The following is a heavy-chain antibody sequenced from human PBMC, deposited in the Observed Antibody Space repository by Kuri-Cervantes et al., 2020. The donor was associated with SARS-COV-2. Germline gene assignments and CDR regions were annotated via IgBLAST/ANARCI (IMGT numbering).Heavy chain of an antibody. Sequence: GGSLRLSCAASGFAFSNHGMNWVRQAPGKGLEWVGRIKSKTDGGTTDYAAPVKGRFTISRDDSKNTLYLQMNSLKTEDTAVYYCTTDSRVVLIAFDIWGQGTMVTVSS. D-gene: IGHD2-15*01. CDR2: IKSKTDGGTT. CDR3: TTDSRVVLIAFDI. CDR1: GFAFSNHG. J-gene: IGHJ3*02. V-gene: IGHV3-15*07.